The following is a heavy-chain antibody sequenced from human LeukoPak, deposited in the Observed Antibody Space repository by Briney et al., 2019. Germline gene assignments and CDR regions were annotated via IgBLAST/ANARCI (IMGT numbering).Heavy chain of an antibody. CDR2: IIPIFGTA. V-gene: IGHV1-69*13. CDR3: ARGSITFSGSYYSEYYYGMDV. CDR1: GGTFSSYA. J-gene: IGHJ6*04. Sequence: SVKVSCKASGGTFSSYAISWVRQAPGQGLEWMGGIIPIFGTANYAQKFQGRVTITADESTSTAYMELSSLRSEDTAVYYCARGSITFSGSYYSEYYYGMDVRGKGTTVTVSS. D-gene: IGHD3-10*01.